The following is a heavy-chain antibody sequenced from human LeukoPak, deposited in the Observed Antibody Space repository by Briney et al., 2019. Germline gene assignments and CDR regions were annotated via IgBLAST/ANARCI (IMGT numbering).Heavy chain of an antibody. J-gene: IGHJ6*03. CDR3: ASDYPRYYFYMDV. Sequence: PGGSLRLSCAASGFTFSSYAMTWVRQAPGEGLQWVSDISGSGSSAYYADSVRGRFTISRDNSKSTLYLEMNGLRAEDTAVYYCASDYPRYYFYMDVWGKGTTVTVSS. CDR2: ISGSGSSA. D-gene: IGHD4-11*01. V-gene: IGHV3-23*01. CDR1: GFTFSSYA.